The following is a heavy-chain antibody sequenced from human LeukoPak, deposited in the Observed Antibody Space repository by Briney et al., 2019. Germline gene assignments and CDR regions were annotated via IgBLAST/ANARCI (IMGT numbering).Heavy chain of an antibody. V-gene: IGHV3-74*01. Sequence: GGSLRLSCAASGVTFSNGWMHWVRHAPRKGLVWVSRINTDGSTTTYADSGKGRFTISRDNAKNTLFLQMNSLRIEDTAVYYCTRGRGGRYHYWGQGTLVTVSS. CDR1: GVTFSNGW. CDR2: INTDGSTT. CDR3: TRGRGGRYHY. J-gene: IGHJ4*02. D-gene: IGHD3-16*02.